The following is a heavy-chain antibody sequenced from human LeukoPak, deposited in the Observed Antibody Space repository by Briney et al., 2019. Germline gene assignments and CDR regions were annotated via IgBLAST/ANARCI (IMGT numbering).Heavy chain of an antibody. CDR2: ISSSSSTI. Sequence: GGSLRLSCAASGFTFSSYSMNWVRQAPGKGLEWVSYISSSSSTIYYADSVKGRFTISRDNAKNSLYLQMNSLRAEDTAVYYCARGPYDSSGYYAVYWGQGTLVTVSS. CDR1: GFTFSSYS. J-gene: IGHJ4*02. CDR3: ARGPYDSSGYYAVY. D-gene: IGHD3-22*01. V-gene: IGHV3-48*04.